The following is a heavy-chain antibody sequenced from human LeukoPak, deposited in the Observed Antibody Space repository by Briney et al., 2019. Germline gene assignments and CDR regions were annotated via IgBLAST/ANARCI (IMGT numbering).Heavy chain of an antibody. CDR2: INPNSGGT. V-gene: IGHV1-2*02. CDR3: ARGSLEWLLPAHLDY. Sequence: GASVKVSCKASGYTFTGYYMHWVRQAPGQGLEWMGWINPNSGGTNYAQKFQGRVTITRNTSISTAYMELSSLRSEDTAVYYCARGSLEWLLPAHLDYWGQGTLVTVSS. CDR1: GYTFTGYY. J-gene: IGHJ4*02. D-gene: IGHD3-3*01.